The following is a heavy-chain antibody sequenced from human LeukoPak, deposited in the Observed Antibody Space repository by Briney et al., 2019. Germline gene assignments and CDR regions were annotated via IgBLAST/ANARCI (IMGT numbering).Heavy chain of an antibody. CDR3: ARASHYYDSSGYFRFDY. D-gene: IGHD3-22*01. CDR1: GFTFSSYA. Sequence: GGSLRLSCAASGFTFSSYAMHWVRQAPGKGLEWVAVISYDGSNKYYADSVKGRFTISRDNSKNTLYLQMNSLRAEDTAVYYCARASHYYDSSGYFRFDYWGQGTLVTVSS. J-gene: IGHJ4*02. CDR2: ISYDGSNK. V-gene: IGHV3-30-3*01.